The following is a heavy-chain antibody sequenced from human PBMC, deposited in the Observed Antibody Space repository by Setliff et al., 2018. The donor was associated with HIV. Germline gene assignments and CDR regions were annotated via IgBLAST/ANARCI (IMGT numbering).Heavy chain of an antibody. V-gene: IGHV1-18*01. CDR1: GYTFTSYG. CDR3: ARARRYDYDWGNYRLDAFDM. CDR2: ISAYNGNT. Sequence: ASVKVSCKASGYTFTSYGISWVRQAPGQGLEWMGWISAYNGNTNYAQKLQGRVTMTTDTSTSTAYMELRSLRSDDTAMYYCARARRYDYDWGNYRLDAFDMWGQGTMVTVSS. D-gene: IGHD3-16*02. J-gene: IGHJ3*02.